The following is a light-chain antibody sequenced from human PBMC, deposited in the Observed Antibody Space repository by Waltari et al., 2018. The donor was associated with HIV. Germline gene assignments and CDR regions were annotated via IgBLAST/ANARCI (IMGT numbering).Light chain of an antibody. CDR1: QGIGND. J-gene: IGKJ3*01. V-gene: IGKV1-6*01. CDR2: AAS. CDR3: LQDSSFPLT. Sequence: AIQMTQSPSSLSASVGDRVTITCRASQGIGNDLGWYQQKSGRAPKVLIYAASSLQSGVPSRFSGSRSGTDFTLTISSLQPEDSATYYCLQDSSFPLTFGPGTKVDV.